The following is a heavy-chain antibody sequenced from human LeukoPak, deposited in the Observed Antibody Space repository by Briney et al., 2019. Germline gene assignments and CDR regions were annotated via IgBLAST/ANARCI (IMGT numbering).Heavy chain of an antibody. J-gene: IGHJ6*02. V-gene: IGHV3-30*03. D-gene: IGHD3-3*01. CDR2: ISYDGSNK. CDR3: ARPPGVRFLEWFRRPYYYYGMDV. CDR1: GFPYSSYG. Sequence: GRSLRPSFAAPGFPYSSYGMHWVRPAPGKGLEWVAVISYDGSNKYYPDSVKGRFTISRDNSKNTLYLQMNRLRAEDTAVYYSARPPGVRFLEWFRRPYYYYGMDVWGQGTTVTVSS.